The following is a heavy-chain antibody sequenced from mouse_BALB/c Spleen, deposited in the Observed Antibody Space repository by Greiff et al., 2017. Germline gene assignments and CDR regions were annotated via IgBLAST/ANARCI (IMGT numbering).Heavy chain of an antibody. Sequence: QVQLQQSGAELVRPGTSVKVSCKASGYAFTNYLIEWVKQRPGQGLEWIGVINPGSGGTNYNEKFKGKVTLTADKSSSTAYMQLSSLTSDDSAVYFCARSITTVVAEDYFDYWGQGTTLTVSS. J-gene: IGHJ2*01. CDR1: GYAFTNYL. CDR3: ARSITTVVAEDYFDY. V-gene: IGHV1-54*01. CDR2: INPGSGGT. D-gene: IGHD1-1*01.